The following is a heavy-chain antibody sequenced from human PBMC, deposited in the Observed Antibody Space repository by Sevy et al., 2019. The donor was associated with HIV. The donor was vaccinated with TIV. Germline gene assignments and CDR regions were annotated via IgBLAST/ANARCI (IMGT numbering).Heavy chain of an antibody. CDR1: GFTFSSYG. V-gene: IGHV3-33*01. Sequence: GGSLRLSCAASGFTFSSYGMHWVRQAPGKGLEWVALIWYDGTNKCYADSVKGRFTISRDNSKNTLYLQMISLRAEDTAVYYCASGAYYYASRSQNFDYWGPGTLVTVSS. J-gene: IGHJ4*02. D-gene: IGHD3-10*01. CDR3: ASGAYYYASRSQNFDY. CDR2: IWYDGTNK.